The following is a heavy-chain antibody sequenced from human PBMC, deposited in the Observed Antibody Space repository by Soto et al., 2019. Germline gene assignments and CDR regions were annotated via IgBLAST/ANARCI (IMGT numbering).Heavy chain of an antibody. CDR3: AIETPRNYYDSSPFDY. J-gene: IGHJ4*02. D-gene: IGHD3-22*01. CDR2: FDPEDGET. V-gene: IGHV1-24*01. CDR1: GYTLTELS. Sequence: VASVKVSCKVSGYTLTELSMHWVRQAPGKGLEWMGGFDPEDGETIYAQKFQGRVTMTEDTSTDTAYMELSSLRSEDTAVYYCAIETPRNYYDSSPFDYWGQGTLVTVSS.